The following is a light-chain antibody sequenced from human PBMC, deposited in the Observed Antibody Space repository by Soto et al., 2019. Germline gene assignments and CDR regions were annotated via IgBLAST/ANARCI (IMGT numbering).Light chain of an antibody. CDR1: QDITNY. J-gene: IGKJ4*01. V-gene: IGKV1-33*01. CDR2: DAS. CDR3: QQYQRYPPS. Sequence: DIQMTQSPSSLSASVGDRVTITCQASQDITNYLHWFQQKPGKAPKLLIYDASNLETGVPSRFSGSGSGTDFTFTISSLQPEDIATYYCQQYQRYPPSFGGGTKVEIK.